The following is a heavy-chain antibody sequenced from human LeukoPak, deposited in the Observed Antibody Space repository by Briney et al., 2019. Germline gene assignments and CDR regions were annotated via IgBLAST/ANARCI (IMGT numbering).Heavy chain of an antibody. CDR2: INPNSGGT. Sequence: GASVKVSCKASGYTFTSYGISWVRQAPGQGLEWMGWINPNSGGTNYAQKFQGRVTMTRDTSISTAYMELSRLRSDDTAVYYCARSRSSGYRNWFDPWGQGTLVTVSS. V-gene: IGHV1-2*02. J-gene: IGHJ5*02. CDR1: GYTFTSYG. D-gene: IGHD3-22*01. CDR3: ARSRSSGYRNWFDP.